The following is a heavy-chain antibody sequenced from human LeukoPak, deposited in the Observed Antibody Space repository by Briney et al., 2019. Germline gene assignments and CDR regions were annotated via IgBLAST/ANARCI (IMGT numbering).Heavy chain of an antibody. CDR3: AKEDTAMVTYFDY. CDR2: ISWNSGSI. D-gene: IGHD5-18*01. J-gene: IGHJ4*02. CDR1: GFTFDDYA. Sequence: QSGGSLRLSCAASGFTFDDYAMHWVRQAPGKGLEWVSGISWNSGSIGYADSVKGRFTISRDNSKNTLYLQMNSLRAEDTAVYYCAKEDTAMVTYFDYWGQGTLVTVSS. V-gene: IGHV3-9*01.